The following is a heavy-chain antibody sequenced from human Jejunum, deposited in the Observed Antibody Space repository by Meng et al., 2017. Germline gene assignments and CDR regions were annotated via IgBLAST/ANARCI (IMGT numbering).Heavy chain of an antibody. CDR2: IYSSGTP. V-gene: IGHV4-39*07. CDR1: GGSISGSPYY. Sequence: GTQLCNPPKARSLPRTFSGGSISGSPYYWGWVRQPPGKGLELIGSIYSSGTPYYNPSLKSRVAILRDTSKNQFSLKLTSVTAADSAIYYCAREEPYSSSWYRYNWFDPWGQGTLVTVSS. J-gene: IGHJ5*02. CDR3: AREEPYSSSWYRYNWFDP. D-gene: IGHD6-13*01.